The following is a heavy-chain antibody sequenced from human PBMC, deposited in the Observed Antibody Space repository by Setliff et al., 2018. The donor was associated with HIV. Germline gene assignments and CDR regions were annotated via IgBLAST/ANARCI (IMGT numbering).Heavy chain of an antibody. CDR3: ARSNYDSSFDY. V-gene: IGHV4-38-2*01. CDR2: IYHTGSS. D-gene: IGHD3-22*01. Sequence: PSETLSLTCDVSGFSISSRYYWGWIRQSPGKGLEWIGNIYHTGSSYYNPSLNDRATISLDTSKNQFSLKLSSVTAADTAVYYCARSNYDSSFDYRGQGTLVTVSS. CDR1: GFSISSRYY. J-gene: IGHJ4*02.